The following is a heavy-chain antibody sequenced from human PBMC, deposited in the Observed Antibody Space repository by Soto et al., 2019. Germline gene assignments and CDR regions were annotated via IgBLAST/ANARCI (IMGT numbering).Heavy chain of an antibody. J-gene: IGHJ4*02. CDR3: ARTRMIESWIDS. CDR1: GSSISSYY. CDR2: XXYXGXT. V-gene: IGHV4-59*01. Sequence: PSETPSLTCNVSGSSISSYYWSWIRQPPGKGLXWXGXXXYXGXTXYXXXXKSRVTISVDMSKKEFSLRLSSVIAADTAVYYCARTRMIESWIDSWGQGTPVTVSS. D-gene: IGHD3-16*01.